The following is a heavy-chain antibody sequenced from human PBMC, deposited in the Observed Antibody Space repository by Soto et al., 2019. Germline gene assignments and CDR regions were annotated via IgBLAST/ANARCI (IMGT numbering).Heavy chain of an antibody. CDR2: IYSGGST. D-gene: IGHD6-6*01. J-gene: IGHJ5*02. CDR1: WFTVSSNY. V-gene: IGHV3-53*01. CDR3: ARGYSSSVWLDR. Sequence: PGGSLRLSSAASWFTVSSNYMIWVRQSPGKGLEWVSVIYSGGSTYYADSVKGRFTISRDNSRNTLSLQMNSLRAEDTAVYYCARGYSSSVWLDRWGQGTLVTVSS.